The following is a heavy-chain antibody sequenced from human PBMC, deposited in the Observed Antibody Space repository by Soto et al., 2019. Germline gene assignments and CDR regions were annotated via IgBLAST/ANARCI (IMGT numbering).Heavy chain of an antibody. CDR3: ARGKRNNMVRGATPLPTWYYGMDV. V-gene: IGHV3-7*05. Sequence: EVQLVESGGGLVQPGGSLRLSCAASGFTFSSYWMSCVRQAPGKGLEWVANIKQDGSEKYYVDSVKGRFTISRDNAKNSLYLQMNSLRAEDTAVYYCARGKRNNMVRGATPLPTWYYGMDVWGKGTTVTVSS. CDR1: GFTFSSYW. CDR2: IKQDGSEK. J-gene: IGHJ6*04. D-gene: IGHD3-10*01.